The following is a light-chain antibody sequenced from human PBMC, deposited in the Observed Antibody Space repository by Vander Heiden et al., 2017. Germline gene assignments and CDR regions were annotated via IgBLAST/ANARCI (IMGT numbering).Light chain of an antibody. V-gene: IGLV6-57*01. CDR3: QSYDSSNSWV. J-gene: IGLJ3*02. Sequence: NFMLTQPHSVSESPGKTVTISCTRCSGSIASNYGQCYQQRPGSSPTTMIYEDNQSPSGVPDRFSGSIDSSSNSASLTISGLKTEHEADYYCQSYDSSNSWVFGGGTKLTVL. CDR2: EDN. CDR1: SGSIASNY.